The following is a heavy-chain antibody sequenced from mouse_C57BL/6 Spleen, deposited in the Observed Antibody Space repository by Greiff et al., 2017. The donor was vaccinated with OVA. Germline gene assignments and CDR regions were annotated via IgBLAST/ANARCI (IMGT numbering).Heavy chain of an antibody. D-gene: IGHD1-1*01. V-gene: IGHV1-61*01. CDR1: GYTFTSYW. CDR3: ARWHYYGSSPYYFDY. J-gene: IGHJ2*01. Sequence: VKLQQPGAELVRPGSSVKLSCKASGYTFTSYWMDWVKQRPGQGLEWIGNIYPSDSETHYNQKFKDKATLTVDKSSSPAYMQLSSLTSEDSAVYYCARWHYYGSSPYYFDYWGQGTTLTVSS. CDR2: IYPSDSET.